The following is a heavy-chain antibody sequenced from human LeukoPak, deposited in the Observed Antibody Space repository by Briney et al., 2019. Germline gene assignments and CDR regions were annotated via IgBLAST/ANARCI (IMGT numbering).Heavy chain of an antibody. Sequence: GGSLRPSCAASGFTFDDYDMSWIRQAPRKGLEWISGINWDGGSTEYAASVKCRFTITRDNAKNFLYLQMNSLRAEDTALYYCARDLTCQLLYFDYWCQGTLVTVSS. D-gene: IGHD2-2*01. V-gene: IGHV3-20*04. CDR1: GFTFDDYD. CDR2: INWDGGST. CDR3: ARDLTCQLLYFDY. J-gene: IGHJ4*02.